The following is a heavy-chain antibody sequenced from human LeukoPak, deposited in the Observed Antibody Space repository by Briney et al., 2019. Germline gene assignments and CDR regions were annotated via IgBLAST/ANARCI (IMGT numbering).Heavy chain of an antibody. CDR1: GGSFSGYH. V-gene: IGHV4-34*01. CDR2: INHSGST. CDR3: ARVPYYYYMDV. J-gene: IGHJ6*03. Sequence: ETLSLTFAVYGGSFSGYHWSWIRQPPGKGPEWIGEINHSGSTNYNPSLKSRVTISVDTSKNQFSLKVSSVTAADTAVYYCARVPYYYYMDVWGKGTTVTVSS.